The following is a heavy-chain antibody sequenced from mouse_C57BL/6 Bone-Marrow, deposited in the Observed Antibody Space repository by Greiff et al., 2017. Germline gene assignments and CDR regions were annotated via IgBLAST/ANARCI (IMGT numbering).Heavy chain of an antibody. V-gene: IGHV1-55*01. CDR1: GYTFTSYW. CDR2: IYPGSGST. CDR3: ARDDGYQAWFAY. D-gene: IGHD2-3*01. J-gene: IGHJ3*01. Sequence: VQLQQSGAELVKPGASVKMSCKASGYTFTSYWITWVKQRPGQGLEWIGDIYPGSGSTNYNEKFKSKATLTVDTSSSTAYMQLSSLTSEDSAVYYCARDDGYQAWFAYWGQGTLVTVSA.